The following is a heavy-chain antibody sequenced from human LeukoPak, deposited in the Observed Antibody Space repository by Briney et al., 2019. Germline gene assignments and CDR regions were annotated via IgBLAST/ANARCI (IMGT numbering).Heavy chain of an antibody. V-gene: IGHV3-21*01. Sequence: GGSLRLSCAASGFTFSSYSMNWVRQAPGKGLEWVSSISSSSSYMYYADSVKGRFTISRDNAKNSLYLQMNSLRAEDTAVYYCARVSSGSYFGYWGQGTLVTVSS. CDR1: GFTFSSYS. D-gene: IGHD1-26*01. CDR3: ARVSSGSYFGY. J-gene: IGHJ4*02. CDR2: ISSSSSYM.